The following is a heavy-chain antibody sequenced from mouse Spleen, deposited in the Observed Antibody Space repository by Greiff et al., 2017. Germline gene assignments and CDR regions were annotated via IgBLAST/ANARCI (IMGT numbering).Heavy chain of an antibody. V-gene: IGHV5-9*04. J-gene: IGHJ2*01. Sequence: EVKLMESGGGLVKLGGSLKLSCAASGFTFSSYAMSWVRQTPEKRLEWVATISSGGGNTYYPDSVKGRFTISRDNAKNTLYLQMSSLKSEDTAMYYCARQEGAYYRYEDYFDYWGQGTTLTVSS. CDR1: GFTFSSYA. D-gene: IGHD2-14*01. CDR3: ARQEGAYYRYEDYFDY. CDR2: ISSGGGNT.